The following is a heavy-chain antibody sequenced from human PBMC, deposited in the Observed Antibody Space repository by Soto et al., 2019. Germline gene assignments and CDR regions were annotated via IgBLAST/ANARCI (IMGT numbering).Heavy chain of an antibody. V-gene: IGHV3-11*01. D-gene: IGHD3-9*01. J-gene: IGHJ3*01. CDR2: ISSSGDTI. CDR3: FDIFF. Sequence: QVHLVESGGGLVKPGGSLRLSCAASGFAFSDHYMTWIRQAPGKGLEWISFISSSGDTIHYADSVKGRFTISRDNGRNSLYLQMNSLRAEDTAVYYCFDIFFWGQRTMVTVSS. CDR1: GFAFSDHY.